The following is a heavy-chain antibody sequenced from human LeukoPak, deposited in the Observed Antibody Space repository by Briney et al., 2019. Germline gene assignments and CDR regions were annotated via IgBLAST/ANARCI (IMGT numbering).Heavy chain of an antibody. V-gene: IGHV4-59*08. Sequence: SETLSLTCTVSGGSISSYYWSWIRQPPGKGLEWIGYIYHSGSTNYNPSLKSRVTISIDTSKNQFSLKLSSVTAADTAVYYCARGFGAGNYYYGWFDPWGQGTLVSVSS. J-gene: IGHJ5*02. CDR2: IYHSGST. CDR3: ARGFGAGNYYYGWFDP. CDR1: GGSISSYY. D-gene: IGHD3-10*01.